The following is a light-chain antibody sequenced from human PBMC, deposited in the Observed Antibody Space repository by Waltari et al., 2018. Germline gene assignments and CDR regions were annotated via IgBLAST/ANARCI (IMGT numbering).Light chain of an antibody. CDR1: KLGDKY. V-gene: IGLV3-1*01. CDR3: QAWDGSTAV. CDR2: QDT. J-gene: IGLJ3*02. Sequence: SPGQTASITCSGDKLGDKYACWYQQMPGRSPVLVIYQDTKRPSVIPERFTASNSGNTATLTISGTQATDEADYFCQAWDGSTAVFGGGTKLTVL.